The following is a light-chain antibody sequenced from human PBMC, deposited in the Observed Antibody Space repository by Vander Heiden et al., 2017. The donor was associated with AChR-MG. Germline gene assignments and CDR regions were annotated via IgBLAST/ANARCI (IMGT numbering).Light chain of an antibody. J-gene: IGKJ4*01. CDR2: AAS. Sequence: DIQLTQSPSFLSASVGDRVTITCRASQVIYTSLAWYQQKPGKAPNLMIYAASTLQSGVPSRFSGSGSGTEFTLTISSLQPEDFATYYCQQLNSYPHLNVGGGTKVEVK. CDR3: QQLNSYPHLN. CDR1: QVIYTS. V-gene: IGKV1-9*01.